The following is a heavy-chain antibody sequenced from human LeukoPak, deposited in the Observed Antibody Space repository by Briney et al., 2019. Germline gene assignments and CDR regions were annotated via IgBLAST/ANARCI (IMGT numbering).Heavy chain of an antibody. Sequence: PGGSLRLSCAASGFTFSTSAMNWVRQAPGKGLEWVSGINVRSSTTYYADSVKGRFTISRDNSKNTLSLQMNSLRADDTAVYYCAKGGYNFGYWFAFDLWGQGTMVTVSS. CDR2: INVRSSTT. J-gene: IGHJ3*01. CDR1: GFTFSTSA. D-gene: IGHD5-18*01. V-gene: IGHV3-23*01. CDR3: AKGGYNFGYWFAFDL.